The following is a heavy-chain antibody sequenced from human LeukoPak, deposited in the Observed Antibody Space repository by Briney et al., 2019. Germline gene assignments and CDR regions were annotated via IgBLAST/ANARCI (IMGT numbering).Heavy chain of an antibody. D-gene: IGHD6-13*01. J-gene: IGHJ5*02. CDR2: IYYSGST. Sequence: SETLSLTCTVSGGSISSGDYYWSWIRQPPGKGLEWIGYIYYSGSTYYNPSLKSRVTISVDTSKNQFSLKLSSVTAADTAVYYCARGVIAAAAMEWFDPWGQGTLVTVSS. CDR1: GGSISSGDYY. V-gene: IGHV4-30-4*01. CDR3: ARGVIAAAAMEWFDP.